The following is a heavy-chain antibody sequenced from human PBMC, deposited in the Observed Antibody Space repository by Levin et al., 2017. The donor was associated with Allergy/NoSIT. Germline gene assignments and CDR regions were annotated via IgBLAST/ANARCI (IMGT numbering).Heavy chain of an antibody. CDR2: ISYDGSTT. Sequence: GGSLRLSCAASGFTFSSYAMHWFRQAPGKGLEWVAVISYDGSTTYYADSVKGRFTISRDDSKSTLYLQMNSLRTEDTAVNYCARADSSAYPDYWGQGTLVTVSS. D-gene: IGHD3-22*01. CDR3: ARADSSAYPDY. V-gene: IGHV3-30-3*01. J-gene: IGHJ4*02. CDR1: GFTFSSYA.